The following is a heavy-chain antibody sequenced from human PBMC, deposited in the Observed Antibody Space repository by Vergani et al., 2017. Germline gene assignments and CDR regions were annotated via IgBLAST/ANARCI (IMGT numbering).Heavy chain of an antibody. CDR2: ISYDGSNK. CDR1: GFTFSSYG. Sequence: QVQLVESGGGVVQPGRSLRLSCAASGFTFSSYGMHWVRQAPGKGLEWVAVISYDGSNKYYADSVKGRFTISRDNSKNTLYLQMNSLRAEDTAVYYCAKGRGGGTRQYDYYDYGMDVWGQGTTVTVSS. CDR3: AKGRGGGTRQYDYYDYGMDV. D-gene: IGHD4-23*01. V-gene: IGHV3-30*18. J-gene: IGHJ6*02.